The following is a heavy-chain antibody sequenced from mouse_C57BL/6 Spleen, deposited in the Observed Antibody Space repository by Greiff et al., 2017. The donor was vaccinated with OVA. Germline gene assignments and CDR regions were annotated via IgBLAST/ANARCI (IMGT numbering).Heavy chain of an antibody. J-gene: IGHJ3*01. CDR1: GYTFTSYW. V-gene: IGHV1-64*01. CDR3: AREITGFAY. Sequence: QVQLQQPGAELVKPGASVKLSCKASGYTFTSYWMHWVKQRPGQGLEWIGMIHPNRGSTNYNAKFKGKATLTVDKSSSTAYMQLSSLTSEDSAVYYCAREITGFAYWGQGTLVTVSA. D-gene: IGHD1-3*01. CDR2: IHPNRGST.